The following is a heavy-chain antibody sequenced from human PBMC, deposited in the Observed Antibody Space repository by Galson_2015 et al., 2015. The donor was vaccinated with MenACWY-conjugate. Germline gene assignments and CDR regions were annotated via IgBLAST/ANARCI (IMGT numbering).Heavy chain of an antibody. Sequence: QSGAEVKKPGESLQISCGGSGYNFATYWIAWVRQMPGKGLEWMGIVYPGDSETKYSPSFQGQVTISADKSISTAYLQWSSLQASDTAMYYCAKWDSTKGLEYGGQGTLVTVSS. CDR2: VYPGDSET. V-gene: IGHV5-51*01. CDR1: GYNFATYW. CDR3: AKWDSTKGLEY. J-gene: IGHJ4*02. D-gene: IGHD1-26*01.